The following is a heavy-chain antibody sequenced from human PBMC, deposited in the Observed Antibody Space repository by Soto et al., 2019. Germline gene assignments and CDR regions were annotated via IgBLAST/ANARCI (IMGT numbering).Heavy chain of an antibody. CDR2: TYYRSKWYN. J-gene: IGHJ4*02. Sequence: PSQTLSLTCAISGESVSSNSATWNWIRQSPSRGLEWLGRTYYRSKWYNDYAVSVKSRITINPDTSKNQVSLQLNSVTPEDTAVYYCARDPGTIGWMYYFDYWGQGPLVTAPQ. CDR3: ARDPGTIGWMYYFDY. V-gene: IGHV6-1*01. CDR1: GESVSSNSAT. D-gene: IGHD1-7*01.